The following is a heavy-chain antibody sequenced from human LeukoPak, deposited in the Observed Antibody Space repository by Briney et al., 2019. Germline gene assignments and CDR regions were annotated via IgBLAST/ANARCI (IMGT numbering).Heavy chain of an antibody. CDR3: AKSTVTTTGVYYYYYMDV. V-gene: IGHV3-30*02. Sequence: PGGSLRLSCAASGFLFSSYGMHWVRQAPGKGLEWVAFIQYDGSNQYYADSVKGRFTISRDNSKNTLYLQMNSLRAEDTAVYYCAKSTVTTTGVYYYYYMDVWGKGTTVTISS. J-gene: IGHJ6*03. D-gene: IGHD4-17*01. CDR2: IQYDGSNQ. CDR1: GFLFSSYG.